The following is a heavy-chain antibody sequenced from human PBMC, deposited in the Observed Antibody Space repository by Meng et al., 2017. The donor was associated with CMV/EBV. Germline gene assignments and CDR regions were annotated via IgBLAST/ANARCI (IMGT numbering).Heavy chain of an antibody. CDR1: GFTVSTNY. CDR2: IYTAGDT. Sequence: GSLGLSCAASGFTVSTNYMNWVRQAPGKGLEWVSIIYTAGDTYYADSVKGRFTISRDNSKNTVYLQMNSLRAEDTAVYYCARGGSFDRWGQGTLVTVSS. CDR3: ARGGSFDR. D-gene: IGHD3-10*01. J-gene: IGHJ5*02. V-gene: IGHV3-66*02.